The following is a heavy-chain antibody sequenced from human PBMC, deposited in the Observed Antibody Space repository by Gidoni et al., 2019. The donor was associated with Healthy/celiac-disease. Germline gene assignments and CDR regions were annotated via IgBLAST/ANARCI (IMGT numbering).Heavy chain of an antibody. CDR2: IIPIFVTA. D-gene: IGHD6-13*01. V-gene: IGHV1-69*18. Sequence: QVQLVQSGAEVKKPGSSVKVSCQASGGTFSSYAISWVRQAPGQGLEWMGRIIPIFVTANYAQKFQGRVTITADESTSTAYMELSSLRSEDTAGYYCARIDTGYSSSWYPGDYWGQGPLVTVSS. CDR1: GGTFSSYA. J-gene: IGHJ4*02. CDR3: ARIDTGYSSSWYPGDY.